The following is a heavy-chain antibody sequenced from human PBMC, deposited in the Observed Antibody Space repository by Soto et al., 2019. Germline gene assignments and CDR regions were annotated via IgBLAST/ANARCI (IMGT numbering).Heavy chain of an antibody. CDR3: TVGGAGHPFDY. J-gene: IGHJ4*02. CDR2: IHYSGST. CDR1: GVSITSHY. D-gene: IGHD3-16*01. Sequence: PSETLSLTCTVSGVSITSHYWTWIRQPPGKGLEWIGNIHYSGSTNYSPSLKGRVIISVDTSENQSSLKLSSVTTADTAVYYCTVGGAGHPFDYWGQGPLGTVA. V-gene: IGHV4-59*11.